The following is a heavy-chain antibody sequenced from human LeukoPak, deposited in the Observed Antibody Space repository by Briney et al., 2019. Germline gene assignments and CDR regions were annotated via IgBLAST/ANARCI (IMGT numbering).Heavy chain of an antibody. CDR1: GFTFSSYA. Sequence: GGSLRLSCAASGFTFSSYAISWVRQAPGKGLEWVSAISGSGGSTYYADSVKGRFTISRDNSKNTLYLQMNSLRAEDTAVYYCAKRPGYYDSSGYYFDYWGQGTLVTVSS. D-gene: IGHD3-22*01. CDR2: ISGSGGST. J-gene: IGHJ4*02. V-gene: IGHV3-23*01. CDR3: AKRPGYYDSSGYYFDY.